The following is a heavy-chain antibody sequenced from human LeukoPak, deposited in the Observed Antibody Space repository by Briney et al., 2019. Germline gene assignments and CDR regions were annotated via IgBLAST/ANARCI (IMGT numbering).Heavy chain of an antibody. CDR1: GGTFSSYA. V-gene: IGHV1-69*06. J-gene: IGHJ6*04. D-gene: IGHD3-16*01. CDR3: AREYPGTGSIGGPYYYGMDV. CDR2: IIPIFGTA. Sequence: GASVKVSCKASGGTFSSYAISWVRQAPGQGLEWMGGIIPIFGTANYTQKFQGRVTITADKSTSTAYMELSSLRSEDTAVYYCAREYPGTGSIGGPYYYGMDVWGKGTTVIVSS.